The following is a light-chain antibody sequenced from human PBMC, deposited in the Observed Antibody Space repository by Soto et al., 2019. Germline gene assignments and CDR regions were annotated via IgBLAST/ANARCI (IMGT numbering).Light chain of an antibody. CDR3: QSYDTSLPAPYV. V-gene: IGLV1-40*01. CDR1: SSNIGAGYD. Sequence: QSVQTQPPSVSGAPGQRVTISCAGSSSNIGAGYDVYWYQHLPRTAPKLLIYGNNNRPAGVPDRFSGSKSGTSASLAITGLPAEDEPFYPGQSYDTSLPAPYVFRTGAKLTVL. CDR2: GNN. J-gene: IGLJ1*01.